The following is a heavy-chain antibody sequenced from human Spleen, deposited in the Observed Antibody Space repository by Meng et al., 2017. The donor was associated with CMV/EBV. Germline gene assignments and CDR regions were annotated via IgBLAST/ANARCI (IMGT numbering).Heavy chain of an antibody. V-gene: IGHV4/OR15-8*01. CDR2: IYHSGRA. D-gene: IGHD3-3*01. Sequence: SETLSLTCVVSGGSIIPNNWWSWVRQPPGKGLEWIGEIYHSGRANYNPSLRIRVTLSVDKSENHFSLKLKSVTAADTALYYCSRGSTLRGQYYDFSTPGAWFDPWGQGTLVTVSS. CDR3: SRGSTLRGQYYDFSTPGAWFDP. J-gene: IGHJ5*02. CDR1: GGSIIPNNW.